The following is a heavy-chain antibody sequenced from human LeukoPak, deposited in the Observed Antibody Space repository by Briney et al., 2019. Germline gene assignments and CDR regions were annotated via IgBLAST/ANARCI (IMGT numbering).Heavy chain of an antibody. D-gene: IGHD6-13*01. Sequence: SETLSLTCTVSGGSISSYYWSWIRQPAGKGLEWIGRIYTSGSTNYNPSLKSRVTMSVDTSKNQFSLKLSSVTAADTAVHYCARDRGANIAAAGTGMWFDPWGQGTLVTVSS. CDR3: ARDRGANIAAAGTGMWFDP. V-gene: IGHV4-4*07. CDR2: IYTSGST. J-gene: IGHJ5*02. CDR1: GGSISSYY.